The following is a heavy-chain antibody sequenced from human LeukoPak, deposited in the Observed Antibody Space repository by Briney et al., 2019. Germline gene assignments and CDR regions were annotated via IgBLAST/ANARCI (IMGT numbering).Heavy chain of an antibody. Sequence: NPSETLSLTCTVSGDSISSGDYYWSWIRQPAGKGLEWIGRISSSGSTNYNPSLKSRVTISVDTSKNQFSLKLSSVTAADTAVYYCARDRRSSSSAHYYYYYMDVWGKGTTATVSS. V-gene: IGHV4-61*02. J-gene: IGHJ6*03. CDR3: ARDRRSSSSAHYYYYYMDV. D-gene: IGHD6-6*01. CDR1: GDSISSGDYY. CDR2: ISSSGST.